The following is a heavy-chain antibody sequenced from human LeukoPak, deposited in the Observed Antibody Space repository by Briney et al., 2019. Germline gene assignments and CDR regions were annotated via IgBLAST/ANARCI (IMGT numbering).Heavy chain of an antibody. CDR1: GFIFSNYG. CDR3: ARDMGRAWYGPPDY. D-gene: IGHD6-13*01. CDR2: IWNDGSET. Sequence: TGGSLRLSCAASGFIFSNYGMHWVRQAPGKRLEWVAVIWNDGSETFHAYSVKGRFRIARDNSKNTLYLQMNSLRAEDTAVYFCARDMGRAWYGPPDYWGQGTLVTVSS. J-gene: IGHJ4*02. V-gene: IGHV3-33*01.